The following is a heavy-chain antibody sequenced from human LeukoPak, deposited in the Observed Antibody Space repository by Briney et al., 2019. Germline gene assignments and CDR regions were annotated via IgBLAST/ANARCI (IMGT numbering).Heavy chain of an antibody. V-gene: IGHV1-69*05. CDR2: IIPIFGTA. CDR3: ARDSDYDFWSGTFGY. D-gene: IGHD3-3*01. J-gene: IGHJ4*02. CDR1: GGTFSSYA. Sequence: HRASVKVSCKASGGTFSSYAISWVRQAPGQGLEWMGRIIPIFGTANYAQKFQGRVTITTDESTSTAYMELSSLRSEDTAVYYCARDSDYDFWSGTFGYWGQGTLVTVSS.